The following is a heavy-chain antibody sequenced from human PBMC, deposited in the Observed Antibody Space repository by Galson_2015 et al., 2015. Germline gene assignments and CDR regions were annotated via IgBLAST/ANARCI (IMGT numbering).Heavy chain of an antibody. CDR1: GFTFDDYA. V-gene: IGHV3-9*01. Sequence: SLRLPCVASGFTFDDYAMHWVRQAPGKALEWVSGINWNSGNIGYADSVKGRFTISRDNAKNYMYLQMNSLRADDTALYYCAKERGPYSSGWSIDYWGQGTLVTVSS. CDR3: AKERGPYSSGWSIDY. D-gene: IGHD6-19*01. CDR2: INWNSGNI. J-gene: IGHJ4*02.